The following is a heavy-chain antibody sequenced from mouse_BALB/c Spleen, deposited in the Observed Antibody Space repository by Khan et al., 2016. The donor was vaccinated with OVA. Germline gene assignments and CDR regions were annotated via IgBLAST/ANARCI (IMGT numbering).Heavy chain of an antibody. V-gene: IGHV3-2*02. CDR3: ARDGYRYNYAMDY. D-gene: IGHD2-3*01. J-gene: IGHJ4*01. CDR2: ISYSGST. Sequence: SGPGLVKPSQSLSLTCTVTGYSITSDYAWNWIRQFPGNKLEWMGYISYSGSTNYNPALKSRISITRDTSKNQFFLQLNSVTTEDTATYYCARDGYRYNYAMDYWGQGTSVTVSS. CDR1: GYSITSDYA.